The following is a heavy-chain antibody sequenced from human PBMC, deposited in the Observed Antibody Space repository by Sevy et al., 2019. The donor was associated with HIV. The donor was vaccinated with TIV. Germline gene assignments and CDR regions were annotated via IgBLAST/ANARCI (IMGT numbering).Heavy chain of an antibody. V-gene: IGHV4-34*01. D-gene: IGHD3-22*01. CDR2: INHSGST. J-gene: IGHJ4*02. CDR1: GGSFSGYY. CDR3: ARRNGYYYDFDY. Sequence: SETLSLTCAVYGGSFSGYYWSWIRQPPGKGLEWIGEINHSGSTNYNPPLKSRVTISVDTSKNQFSLKLSSVTAADTAVYYCARRNGYYYDFDYWGQGTLVTVSS.